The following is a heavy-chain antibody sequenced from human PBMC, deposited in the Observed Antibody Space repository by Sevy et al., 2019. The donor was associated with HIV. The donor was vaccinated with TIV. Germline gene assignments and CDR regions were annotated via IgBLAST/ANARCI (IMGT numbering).Heavy chain of an antibody. CDR1: GFTFSSYA. CDR3: AGAGGGYCSGGSCPTRSVRRYYYYGMDV. CDR2: ISYDGSNK. Sequence: GGSLRLSCAASGFTFSSYAMHWVRQAPGKGLEWVAVISYDGSNKYYADSVKGRFTISRDNSKNTLYLQMNSLRAEDTAGYYCAGAGGGYCSGGSCPTRSVRRYYYYGMDVWGQGTTVTVSS. V-gene: IGHV3-30*04. D-gene: IGHD2-15*01. J-gene: IGHJ6*02.